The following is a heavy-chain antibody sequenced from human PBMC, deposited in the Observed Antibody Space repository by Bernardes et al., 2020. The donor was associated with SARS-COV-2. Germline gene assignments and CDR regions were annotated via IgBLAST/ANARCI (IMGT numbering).Heavy chain of an antibody. CDR2: ILDSGTT. CDR1: GGSISRFY. Sequence: SETLSLTCTVSGGSISRFYWGWIRQSPGKGLECIGYILDSGTTRYSPFLNNRVTISVDKSKNQVSLTLKSVSAADTAKYYCARGRYSNFVRQYYIDVWGKGTTVTVSS. CDR3: ARGRYSNFVRQYYIDV. D-gene: IGHD5-12*01. J-gene: IGHJ6*03. V-gene: IGHV4-59*01.